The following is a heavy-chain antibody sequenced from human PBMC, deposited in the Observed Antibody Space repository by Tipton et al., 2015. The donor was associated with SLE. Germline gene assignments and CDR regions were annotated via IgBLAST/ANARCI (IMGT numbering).Heavy chain of an antibody. CDR3: ARDRGIYSSSRVGYFDY. Sequence: GSLRLSCAASGFTFSGSAMHWVRQASGKGLEWVGRIRSKANSYATAYAASVKGRFTISRDDSKNTAYLQMNSLKTEDTAVYYCARDRGIYSSSRVGYFDYWGQGTLVTVSS. D-gene: IGHD6-13*01. CDR2: IRSKANSYAT. J-gene: IGHJ4*02. V-gene: IGHV3-73*01. CDR1: GFTFSGSA.